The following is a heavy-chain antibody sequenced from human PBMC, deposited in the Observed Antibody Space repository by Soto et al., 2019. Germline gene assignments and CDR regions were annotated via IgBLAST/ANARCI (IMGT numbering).Heavy chain of an antibody. J-gene: IGHJ6*02. Sequence: SSETLSLTCTVSGGSISSYYWSWIRQPPGKGLEWIGYIYYSGSTNYNPSLKSRVTISVDTSKNQFSLKLSSVTAADTAVYYCARAVPYGSGSYREINYYGMDVWGQGTTVTVSS. CDR3: ARAVPYGSGSYREINYYGMDV. D-gene: IGHD3-10*01. CDR2: IYYSGST. V-gene: IGHV4-59*01. CDR1: GGSISSYY.